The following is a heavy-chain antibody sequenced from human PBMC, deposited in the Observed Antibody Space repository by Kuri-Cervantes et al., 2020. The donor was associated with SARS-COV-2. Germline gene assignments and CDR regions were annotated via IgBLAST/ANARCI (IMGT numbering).Heavy chain of an antibody. J-gene: IGHJ6*02. D-gene: IGHD2-8*01. CDR2: ISYDGTNK. CDR3: ARPDCTINGVCFMDV. CDR1: GFSLTNYA. V-gene: IGHV3-30-3*01. Sequence: GESLKISCGASGFSLTNYAIHWVRQAPGKGLEWVALISYDGTNKFYADSVKGRFTISRDNSRNTLYLQMSSLRAEDTAVFYCARPDCTINGVCFMDVWGQGTTVTVSS.